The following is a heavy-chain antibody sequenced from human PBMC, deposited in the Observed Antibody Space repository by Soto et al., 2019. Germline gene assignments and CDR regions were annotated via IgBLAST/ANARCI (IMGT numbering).Heavy chain of an antibody. D-gene: IGHD3-10*01. V-gene: IGHV3-30-3*01. CDR3: ARDDLKYFFGYYYGSGYPAMDV. Sequence: HPGGSLRLSCAASGFTFSSYAMHWVRQAPGKGLEWVAVISYDGSNKYYADSVKGRFTISRDNSKNTLYLQMNSLRAEDTAVYYCARDDLKYFFGYYYGSGYPAMDVWGQGTTVTVSS. CDR2: ISYDGSNK. CDR1: GFTFSSYA. J-gene: IGHJ6*02.